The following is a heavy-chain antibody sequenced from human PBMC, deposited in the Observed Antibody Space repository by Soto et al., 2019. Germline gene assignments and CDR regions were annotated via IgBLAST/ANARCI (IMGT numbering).Heavy chain of an antibody. J-gene: IGHJ6*01. CDR3: XXXXXXXXXXCYNHYYYGMDI. V-gene: IGHV1-18*04. Sequence: QEQLVQSGGEVKKPGASVRVSCKASGYTFTKYGITWVRQAPGQGLEWMGWIGVYNGKTNYARKLQGRVIMTADTSASTAYMELRSLRSDDTXVYXXXXXXXXXXXXCYNHYYYGMDI. CDR2: IGVYNGKT. CDR1: GYTFTKYG. D-gene: IGHD2-2*02.